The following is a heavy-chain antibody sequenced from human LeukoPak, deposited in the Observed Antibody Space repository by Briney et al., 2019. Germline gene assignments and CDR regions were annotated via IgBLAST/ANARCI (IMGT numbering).Heavy chain of an antibody. J-gene: IGHJ3*02. D-gene: IGHD3-22*01. CDR1: GGSISSSSYY. Sequence: SETLSLTCTVSGGSISSSSYYWGWIRQPPGKGLEWIGSIYYSGSTYYNPSLKSRVTISVDTSKNQFSLKLSSVTATDTAVYYCARMYYYDSSGYQPPPTTPLDAFDIWGQGTMVTVSS. V-gene: IGHV4-39*07. CDR2: IYYSGST. CDR3: ARMYYYDSSGYQPPPTTPLDAFDI.